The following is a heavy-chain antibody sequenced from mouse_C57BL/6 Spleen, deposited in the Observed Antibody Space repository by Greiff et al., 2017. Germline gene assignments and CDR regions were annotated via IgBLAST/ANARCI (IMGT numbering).Heavy chain of an antibody. V-gene: IGHV1-64*01. CDR1: GYTFTSYW. Sequence: QVQLQQPGAELVKPGASVKLSCKASGYTFTSYWMHWVKQRPGQGLEWIGMIHPNSGSTNYNEKFKSKATLTVDKSSSTAYMQLSSLTSEDSAVYYCARDGLLNYAKDYWGQGTSVTVSS. J-gene: IGHJ4*01. CDR2: IHPNSGST. D-gene: IGHD2-3*01. CDR3: ARDGLLNYAKDY.